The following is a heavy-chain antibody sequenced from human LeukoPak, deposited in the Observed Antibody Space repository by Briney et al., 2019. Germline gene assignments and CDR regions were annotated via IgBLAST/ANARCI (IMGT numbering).Heavy chain of an antibody. D-gene: IGHD2-21*02. J-gene: IGHJ3*02. CDR3: ARDTFLAYCGGDCYSDAFDI. CDR2: IYTSGST. CDR1: GGSISSYY. Sequence: SETLSLTCTVSGGSISSYYWSWIRQPAGKGLEWIGRIYTSGSTNYNPSLKSRVTMSVDTSKTQFSLKLSSVTAADTAVYYCARDTFLAYCGGDCYSDAFDIWGQGTMVTVSS. V-gene: IGHV4-4*07.